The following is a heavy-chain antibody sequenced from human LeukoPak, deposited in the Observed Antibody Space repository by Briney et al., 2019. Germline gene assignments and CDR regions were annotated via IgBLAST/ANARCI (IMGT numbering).Heavy chain of an antibody. CDR3: AKDYCSSTSCYFDY. Sequence: GGSLRLSCAASGFTFDDYAMHWVRHAPGKGLEWVPLISWDGGSTYYADSVKGRFTISRDNSKNSLYLQMNSLRAEDTALYYCAKDYCSSTSCYFDYWGQGTLVTVSS. V-gene: IGHV3-43D*04. J-gene: IGHJ4*02. CDR1: GFTFDDYA. CDR2: ISWDGGST. D-gene: IGHD2-2*01.